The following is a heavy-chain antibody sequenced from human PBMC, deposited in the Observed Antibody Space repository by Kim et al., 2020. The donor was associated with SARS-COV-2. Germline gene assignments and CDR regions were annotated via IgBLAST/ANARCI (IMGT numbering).Heavy chain of an antibody. D-gene: IGHD6-19*01. CDR3: ARGSGWAFDY. Sequence: NTKFSQKFQGRVTITRDTSASTAYVELPSLRSEDTAMYYCARGSGWAFDYWGQGTLVTVAS. V-gene: IGHV1-3*01. J-gene: IGHJ4*02. CDR2: NT.